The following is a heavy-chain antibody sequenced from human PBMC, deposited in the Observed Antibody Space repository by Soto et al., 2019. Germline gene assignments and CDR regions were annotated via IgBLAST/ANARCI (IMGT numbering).Heavy chain of an antibody. Sequence: QITLKESGPTLVKPTQTLTLTCTFSGFSLSTSGVGVGWIRQPPGKALEWLALIYWDDDKRYSPSLKSRLTTTTDTPKNQVVLTMTNMDPVDTATYSCAHSLIPNWGSRGAFDYWGQGTLVTVSS. CDR3: AHSLIPNWGSRGAFDY. J-gene: IGHJ4*02. CDR1: GFSLSTSGVG. D-gene: IGHD7-27*01. CDR2: IYWDDDK. V-gene: IGHV2-5*02.